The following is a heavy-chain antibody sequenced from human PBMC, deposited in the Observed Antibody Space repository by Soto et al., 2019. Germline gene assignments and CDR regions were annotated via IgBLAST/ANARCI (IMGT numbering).Heavy chain of an antibody. V-gene: IGHV4-31*03. CDR2: IYYSGAT. CDR1: GASISSGGYY. Sequence: QVQLQESGPGLVKPSQTLSLTCTVSGASISSGGYYWSWVRQHPGKGLEWIGYIYYSGATSYNPSLKSRLTISVATSKNHFSLKLSSVTAADTAMYYCARLYDSSGFYTGFQEAYFDYWGQGTLVTVSS. CDR3: ARLYDSSGFYTGFQEAYFDY. D-gene: IGHD3-22*01. J-gene: IGHJ4*02.